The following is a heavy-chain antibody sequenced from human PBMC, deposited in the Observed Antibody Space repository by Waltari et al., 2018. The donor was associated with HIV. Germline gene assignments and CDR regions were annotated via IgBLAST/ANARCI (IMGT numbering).Heavy chain of an antibody. Sequence: QLQLQESGPRLVKPSETLSPTCTVPDGSITSHDYYLAWIRQPPGKGLEWIANIFYSGNTYYNPSLRSRVIISVDTSENQFSLNLSSVTAADTAIYYCARVERETTVTTGYFDYWGQGTLVIVSS. CDR3: ARVERETTVTTGYFDY. V-gene: IGHV4-39*07. J-gene: IGHJ4*02. CDR2: IFYSGNT. CDR1: DGSITSHDYY. D-gene: IGHD4-17*01.